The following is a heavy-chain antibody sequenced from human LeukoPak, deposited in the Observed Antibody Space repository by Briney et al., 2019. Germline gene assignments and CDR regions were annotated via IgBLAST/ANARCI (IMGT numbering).Heavy chain of an antibody. CDR2: IYYSGST. Sequence: PSETLSLTCTVSGGSVSSGSYYWSWIRQPPGKGLEWIGYIYYSGSTNYNPSLKSRVTISVDTSKNQFSLKLSSVTAADTAVYYCVRDYGADYYYYYMDVWGKGTTVTVSS. J-gene: IGHJ6*03. V-gene: IGHV4-61*01. CDR3: VRDYGADYYYYYMDV. D-gene: IGHD4-17*01. CDR1: GGSVSSGSYY.